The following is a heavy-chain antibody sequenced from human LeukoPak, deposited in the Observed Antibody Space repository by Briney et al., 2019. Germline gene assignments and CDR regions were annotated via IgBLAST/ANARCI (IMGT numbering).Heavy chain of an antibody. CDR1: GFTFSSYS. Sequence: PGGSLRPSCAASGFTFSSYSMNWVRQAPGKGLEWVSYISSSSSTIYYADSVKGRFTISRDNAKNSLYLQMNSLRAEDTAVYYCARSRLMTTVVTPPVYWGQGTLVTVSS. CDR2: ISSSSSTI. V-gene: IGHV3-48*01. CDR3: ARSRLMTTVVTPPVY. D-gene: IGHD4-23*01. J-gene: IGHJ4*02.